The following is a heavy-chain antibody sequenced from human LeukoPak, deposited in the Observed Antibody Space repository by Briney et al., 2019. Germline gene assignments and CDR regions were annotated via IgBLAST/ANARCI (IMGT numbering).Heavy chain of an antibody. CDR2: IYYSGST. CDR1: GGSISSGDYY. CDR3: ARVDLWSGYSPFDY. V-gene: IGHV4-30-4*08. D-gene: IGHD3-3*01. Sequence: SETLSLTCTVSGGSISSGDYYWSWIRQPPGKGLEWIGYIYYSGSTYYNPSLKSRVTISVDTSKNQFSLKLSSVTAADTAVYYCARVDLWSGYSPFDYWGQGTLVTVS. J-gene: IGHJ4*02.